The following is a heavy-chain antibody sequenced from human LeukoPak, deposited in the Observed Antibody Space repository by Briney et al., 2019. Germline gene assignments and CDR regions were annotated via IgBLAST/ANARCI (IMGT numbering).Heavy chain of an antibody. J-gene: IGHJ6*03. V-gene: IGHV1-18*01. CDR1: GYTLTSYG. CDR2: ISAYNGNT. CDR3: ARGSITTLFYYYYYMDV. Sequence: ASVKVSCKASGYTLTSYGISWVRQAPGQGLEWMGWISAYNGNTNYAQKLQGRVTMTTDTSTSTAYMELRSLRSDDTAVYYCARGSITTLFYYYYYMDVWGKGTTVTVSS. D-gene: IGHD3-3*01.